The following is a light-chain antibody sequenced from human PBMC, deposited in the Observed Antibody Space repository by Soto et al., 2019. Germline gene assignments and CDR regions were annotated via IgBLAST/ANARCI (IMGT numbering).Light chain of an antibody. V-gene: IGLV2-14*01. CDR3: FSHRSGDSHV. CDR2: GVT. CDR1: SSDIGAYNY. Sequence: QSVLAXPASVSGSPGQSITISCTGTSSDIGAYNYVSWYQQYPGKAPKLMIYGVTNRPSGVSNRFSGSKTGNTASLTISGLQAEDEADYYCFSHRSGDSHVFGTGTKVTVL. J-gene: IGLJ1*01.